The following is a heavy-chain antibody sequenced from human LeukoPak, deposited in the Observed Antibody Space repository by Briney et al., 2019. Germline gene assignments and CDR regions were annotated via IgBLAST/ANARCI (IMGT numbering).Heavy chain of an antibody. Sequence: PGGSLRLSCAASGFSFSKYGMHWVRQAPGKGLEWVSFIYYHGKTEYYADAVKGRFTSSRDNSRDTLYLQMNSLRVEDTGIYYCAKDVHYGDYGNYYYMDVWGKGTTVTISS. J-gene: IGHJ6*03. CDR3: AKDVHYGDYGNYYYMDV. CDR2: IYYHGKTE. CDR1: GFSFSKYG. D-gene: IGHD4-17*01. V-gene: IGHV3-30*02.